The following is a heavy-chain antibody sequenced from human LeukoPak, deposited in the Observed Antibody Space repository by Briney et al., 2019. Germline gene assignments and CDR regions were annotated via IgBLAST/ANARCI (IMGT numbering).Heavy chain of an antibody. J-gene: IGHJ4*02. Sequence: GGSLRLSCAASGFTFSSYAMHWVRQAPGKGLEWVAVISYDGSNKYYADSVKGRFTISRDNSKNTLYLQMNSLRAEDTAVYYCARDYDILTGYYMMRGAFDYWGQGTLVTVSS. V-gene: IGHV3-30-3*01. CDR1: GFTFSSYA. CDR2: ISYDGSNK. CDR3: ARDYDILTGYYMMRGAFDY. D-gene: IGHD3-9*01.